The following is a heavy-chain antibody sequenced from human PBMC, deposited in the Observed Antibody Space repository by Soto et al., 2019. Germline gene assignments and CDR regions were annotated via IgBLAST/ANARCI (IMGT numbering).Heavy chain of an antibody. CDR3: AKNVSPSKVRRFYYYYGMDV. CDR1: GFTFSSYA. CDR2: ISGSGGST. Sequence: PGGSLRLSCAASGFTFSSYAMSWVRQAPGKGLEWVSAISGSGGSTYYADSVKGRFTISRDNSKNTLYLQMNSLRAEDTAVYYCAKNVSPSKVRRFYYYYGMDVWGQGTTVTVSS. J-gene: IGHJ6*02. D-gene: IGHD3-16*01. V-gene: IGHV3-23*01.